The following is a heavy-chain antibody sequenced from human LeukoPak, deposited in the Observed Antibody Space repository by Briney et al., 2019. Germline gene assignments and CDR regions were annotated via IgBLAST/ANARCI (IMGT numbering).Heavy chain of an antibody. D-gene: IGHD5-18*01. V-gene: IGHV3-11*03. J-gene: IGHJ4*02. CDR2: ISSSSSYT. CDR3: ARSGDSYGFQGIY. CDR1: GFTFSDYY. Sequence: PGGTLRLSCAASGFTFSDYYMSWIRQAPGKGLEWVSYISSSSSYTNYADSVKARFAISRHNAKNSLYLQMNSLRAEDMAVYYCARSGDSYGFQGIYWGQGTLVTVSS.